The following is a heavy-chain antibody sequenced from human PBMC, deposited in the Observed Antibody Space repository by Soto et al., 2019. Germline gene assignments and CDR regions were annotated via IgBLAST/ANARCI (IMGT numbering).Heavy chain of an antibody. CDR3: ARDHKWDGMDV. J-gene: IGHJ6*02. CDR1: GGSFSGDSFS. D-gene: IGHD1-26*01. V-gene: IGHV4-31*03. CDR2: IYYSGTT. Sequence: SETLSLTCSVSGGSFSGDSFSWSWVRQFPGKGLEWIGYIYYSGTTYYNPSLRSRVIMSVDTSKNQFSLKLSSVTAADTAVYYCARDHKWDGMDVWGQGTTVTVSS.